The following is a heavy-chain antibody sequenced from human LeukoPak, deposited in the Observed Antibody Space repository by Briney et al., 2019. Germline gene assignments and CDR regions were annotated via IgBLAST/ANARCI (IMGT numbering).Heavy chain of an antibody. CDR1: GFTFSSYA. J-gene: IGHJ4*02. Sequence: GGSLRLSCAASGFTFSSYAMTWVRQAPGRGLEWVSSIGDSGGTTKYADSVKGRFTISRDNFKNTLFLQMNSLRAEDTAVYHCSRSGSGWYTFDYWGQGSLVTVSS. CDR2: IGDSGGTT. D-gene: IGHD6-19*01. V-gene: IGHV3-23*01. CDR3: SRSGSGWYTFDY.